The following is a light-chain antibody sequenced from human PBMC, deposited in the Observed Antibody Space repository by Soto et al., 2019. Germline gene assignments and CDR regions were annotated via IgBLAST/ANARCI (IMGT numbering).Light chain of an antibody. V-gene: IGKV1-6*01. CDR2: AAS. CDR1: QGIRND. Sequence: AIQMTQSPSSLSASVGDRVTIACRASQGIRNDLGWYQQKPGKAPKLLIYAASNLQSGVPSRFSGSGSGTNFALIINGLQPEDVATYYCAQDYIVPRTFGQGTKVEIK. CDR3: AQDYIVPRT. J-gene: IGKJ1*01.